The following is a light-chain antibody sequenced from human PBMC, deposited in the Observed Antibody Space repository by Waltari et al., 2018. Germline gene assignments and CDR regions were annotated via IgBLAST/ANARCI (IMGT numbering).Light chain of an antibody. J-gene: IGKJ1*01. CDR1: QSVSSN. CDR3: QQYNNWPPERT. V-gene: IGKV3-15*01. Sequence: ETVMTQSPATLSVSPGERATLSCRASQSVSSNLAWYQQKPGQAPRPLIYGASTRATGIPARFSGSGSGTEFTLTISSLQSEDFAVYYCQQYNNWPPERTFGQGTKVEIK. CDR2: GAS.